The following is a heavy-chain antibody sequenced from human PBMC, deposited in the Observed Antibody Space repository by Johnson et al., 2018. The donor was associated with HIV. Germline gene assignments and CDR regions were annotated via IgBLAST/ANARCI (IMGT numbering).Heavy chain of an antibody. V-gene: IGHV3-11*01. CDR3: ASRTGWDAFDI. Sequence: QVQLVESGGALVQPGGSLRLSCVASGFSFSDYYMSWIRQAPGKGLEWLSSISSSGTSVYYADSVKGRFSISRDNAKNSLYLQMNSLRAEDTAVYYCASRTGWDAFDIWGQGTMVTVSS. D-gene: IGHD7-27*01. CDR2: ISSSGTSV. CDR1: GFSFSDYY. J-gene: IGHJ3*02.